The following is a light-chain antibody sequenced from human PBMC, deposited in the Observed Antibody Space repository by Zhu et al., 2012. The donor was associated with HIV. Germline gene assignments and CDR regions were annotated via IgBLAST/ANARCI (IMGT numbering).Light chain of an antibody. Sequence: EIVLTQFPGTLALSPGERATLSCRASQSVSTNLAWYQQKPGQAPRLLIFGASTRATGIPARFTGSGSGTEFTLTITSVQSEDFAVYHCQEYYDWPLYAFGQGSKLEIK. V-gene: IGKV3-15*01. J-gene: IGKJ2*01. CDR1: QSVSTN. CDR3: QEYYDWPLYA. CDR2: GAS.